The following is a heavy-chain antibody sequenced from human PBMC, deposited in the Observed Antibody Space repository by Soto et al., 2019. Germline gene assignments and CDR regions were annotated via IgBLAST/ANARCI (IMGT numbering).Heavy chain of an antibody. D-gene: IGHD4-17*01. J-gene: IGHJ4*02. CDR3: ARGDDYCDYTLDY. CDR2: IYYSGST. V-gene: IGHV4-59*01. Sequence: PSETLSLTCTVSGGSISSYYWSWIRQPPGKGLEWIGYIYYSGSTNYNPSLKSRVTISVDTSKNQFSLKLSSVTAADTAVYYCARGDDYCDYTLDYWGQGTLVTVSS. CDR1: GGSISSYY.